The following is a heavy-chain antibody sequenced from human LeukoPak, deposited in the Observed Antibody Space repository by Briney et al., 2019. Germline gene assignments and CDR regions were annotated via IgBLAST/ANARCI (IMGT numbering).Heavy chain of an antibody. J-gene: IGHJ4*02. CDR3: AREGGPYSSTLRGC. Sequence: GGSLRLSCVVSGFTDSGNYTSWVRQAPGKGLEWVSIMYASGTTDYADSVKGRFTISRDDSKNTLYLQMSSLRVEDTAVYYCAREGGPYSSTLRGCWGQGTLVTVSS. D-gene: IGHD6-19*01. CDR2: MYASGTT. CDR1: GFTDSGNY. V-gene: IGHV3-53*01.